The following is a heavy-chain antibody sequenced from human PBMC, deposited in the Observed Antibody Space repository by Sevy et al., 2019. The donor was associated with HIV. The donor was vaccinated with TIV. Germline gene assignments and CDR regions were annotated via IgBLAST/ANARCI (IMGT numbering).Heavy chain of an antibody. CDR3: AKSMAVAGTTRYYFDY. D-gene: IGHD6-19*01. V-gene: IGHV3-23*01. J-gene: IGHJ4*02. Sequence: GGSLRLSCAASGFTFSSYAMSWVRQAPGKGLEWVSAISGSGGSTYYADSVKGRFTISRDNSKNTLYLQMNSLRAEDTAVYYCAKSMAVAGTTRYYFDYWGQGTLVTVSS. CDR2: ISGSGGST. CDR1: GFTFSSYA.